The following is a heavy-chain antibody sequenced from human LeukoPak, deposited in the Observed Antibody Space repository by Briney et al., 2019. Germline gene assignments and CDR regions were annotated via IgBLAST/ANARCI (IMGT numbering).Heavy chain of an antibody. CDR1: GGTFSSYA. Sequence: ASVKVSCKASGGTFSSYAIGWVRQAPGQGLEWMGGIIPIFGTANYAQKFQGRVTITTDESTSTAYMELSSLRSEDTAVYYCARGIVSYYYYYMDVWGKGTTVTVSS. J-gene: IGHJ6*03. V-gene: IGHV1-69*05. CDR2: IIPIFGTA. CDR3: ARGIVSYYYYYMDV. D-gene: IGHD3-16*02.